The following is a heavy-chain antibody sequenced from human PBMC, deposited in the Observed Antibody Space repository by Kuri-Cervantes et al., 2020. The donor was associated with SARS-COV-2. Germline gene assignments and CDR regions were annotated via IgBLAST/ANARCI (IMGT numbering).Heavy chain of an antibody. CDR3: AREGVREIYYYYHYGMDV. J-gene: IGHJ6*02. D-gene: IGHD2-8*01. CDR1: GFTFSSYS. V-gene: IGHV3-48*02. CDR2: ISSSSSTI. Sequence: GESLKISCAASGFTFSSYSMNWVRQAPGKGLEWVSYISSSSSTIYYADSVKGRFTISRDNAKNSLYLQMNSLRDEDTAVYYCAREGVREIYYYYHYGMDVWGQGTTVTVSS.